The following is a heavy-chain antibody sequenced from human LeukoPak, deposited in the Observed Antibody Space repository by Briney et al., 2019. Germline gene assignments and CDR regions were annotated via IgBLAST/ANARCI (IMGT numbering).Heavy chain of an antibody. CDR3: AKGPYYYDARPYYFDY. Sequence: GGSLRLSCAASGFTFSSYEMNWVRQAPGKGLEWVSYISSSGSTIYYADSVKGRFTISRDNAKNSLYLQMNSLRAEDTALYYCAKGPYYYDARPYYFDYWGQGTLVTVSS. D-gene: IGHD3-22*01. J-gene: IGHJ4*02. CDR1: GFTFSSYE. V-gene: IGHV3-48*03. CDR2: ISSSGSTI.